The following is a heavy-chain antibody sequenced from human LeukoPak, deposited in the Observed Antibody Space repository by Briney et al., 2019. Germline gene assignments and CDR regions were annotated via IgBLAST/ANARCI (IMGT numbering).Heavy chain of an antibody. Sequence: ASVKVSCKASGYTFTGYYMHWVRQAPGQGLEWMGWINPNSGGTNYAQKFQGRVTMTGDTSISTAYMELSRLRSDDTAVYYCAYSSGYLPRSDYWGQGTLVTVSS. CDR2: INPNSGGT. D-gene: IGHD6-19*01. CDR1: GYTFTGYY. V-gene: IGHV1-2*02. J-gene: IGHJ4*02. CDR3: AYSSGYLPRSDY.